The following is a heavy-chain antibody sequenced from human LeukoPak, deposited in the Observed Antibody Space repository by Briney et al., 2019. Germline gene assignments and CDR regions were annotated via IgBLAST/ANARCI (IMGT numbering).Heavy chain of an antibody. V-gene: IGHV3-30*02. J-gene: IGHJ4*02. D-gene: IGHD3-22*01. Sequence: GGSLRLSCAASGFTFSSYGMHWVRQAPGKGLEWVAVIWYDGSNKYYADSVKGRFTISRDNSKNTLYLQMNSLRAEDTAVYYCAKLNLYYYDSSGYDFFDYWGQGTLVTVSS. CDR2: IWYDGSNK. CDR3: AKLNLYYYDSSGYDFFDY. CDR1: GFTFSSYG.